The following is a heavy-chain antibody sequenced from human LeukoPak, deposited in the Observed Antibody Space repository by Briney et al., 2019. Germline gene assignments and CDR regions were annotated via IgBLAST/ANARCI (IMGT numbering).Heavy chain of an antibody. CDR3: EKDGKLIAVAGTFDY. V-gene: IGHV3-23*01. J-gene: IGHJ4*02. CDR1: GFTFSSYA. D-gene: IGHD6-19*01. Sequence: PGGSLRLSCAASGFTFSSYAMSWVRQAPGKGLELVSAISGRGGSTYYADSVKGRFPISRDNSKNTLYLQMNSLRAEHTAVYYCEKDGKLIAVAGTFDYWGQGTLVTVSS. CDR2: ISGRGGST.